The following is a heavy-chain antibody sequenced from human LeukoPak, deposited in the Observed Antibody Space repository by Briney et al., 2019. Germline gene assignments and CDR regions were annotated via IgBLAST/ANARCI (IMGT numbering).Heavy chain of an antibody. D-gene: IGHD3-16*01. CDR1: GFTFTNSA. V-gene: IGHV1-58*01. J-gene: IGHJ6*02. Sequence: ASVKVSCKASGFTFTNSAVHWVRQARGQRPEWIGWSVVGSDNTNYAQKLQERVIINRDMYSSTAYMEPSGLRSEYTAVYYCAADGGHPKTHYYYAMDVWGQGTTVTVSS. CDR2: SVVGSDNT. CDR3: AADGGHPKTHYYYAMDV.